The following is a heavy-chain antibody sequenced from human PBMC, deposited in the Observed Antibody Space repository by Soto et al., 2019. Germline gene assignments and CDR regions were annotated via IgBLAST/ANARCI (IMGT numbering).Heavy chain of an antibody. Sequence: PSETLSLTCTVSVVSIINFYYYWSWIRQSPWKGLEWIVYISNSFSSYYNPSLKVRLTTSLDTSKNQLSLHLSSVTAADTAVYYCARVGKIFGIVYNNWFDPWGQGIMVTVSS. CDR2: ISNSFSS. CDR1: VVSIINFYYY. CDR3: ARVGKIFGIVYNNWFDP. D-gene: IGHD3-3*01. V-gene: IGHV4-30-4*01. J-gene: IGHJ5*02.